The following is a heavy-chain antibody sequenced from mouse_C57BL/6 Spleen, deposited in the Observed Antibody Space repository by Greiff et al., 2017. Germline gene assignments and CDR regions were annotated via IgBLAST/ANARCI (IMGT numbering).Heavy chain of an antibody. CDR3: ARGDYDYAHYFDY. CDR1: GFNIKDYY. V-gene: IGHV14-2*01. Sequence: VQLQQSGAELVKPGASVKLSCTASGFNIKDYYMHWVKQRTEQGLEWIGRIDPEDGETKSAPKFQGKATITADTSSNTAYLHLSSLTSEDTAVYYCARGDYDYAHYFDYGGQGTTLTVSS. J-gene: IGHJ2*01. CDR2: IDPEDGET. D-gene: IGHD2-4*01.